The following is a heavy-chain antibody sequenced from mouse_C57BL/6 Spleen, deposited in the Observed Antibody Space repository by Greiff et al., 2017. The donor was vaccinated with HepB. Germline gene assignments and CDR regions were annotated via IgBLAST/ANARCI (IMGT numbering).Heavy chain of an antibody. CDR3: ATDGYYAYYAMDY. D-gene: IGHD2-3*01. V-gene: IGHV2-6*03. CDR1: GFSLTSYG. CDR2: IWSDGST. J-gene: IGHJ4*01. Sequence: VKLMESGPGLVAPSQSLSITCTVSGFSLTSYGVHWVRQPPGKGLEWLVVIWSDGSTTYNSALKSRLSISKDNSKSQVFLKMNSLQTDDTAMYYCATDGYYAYYAMDYWGQGTSVTVSS.